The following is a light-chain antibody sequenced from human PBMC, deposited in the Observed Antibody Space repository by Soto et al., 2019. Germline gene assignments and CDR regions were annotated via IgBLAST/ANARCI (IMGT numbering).Light chain of an antibody. J-gene: IGKJ1*01. Sequence: DIQLTQTPSTLSASVGDRVTIACRASHNLDKWLAWYQQKPGKAPKLLIYKASTLKSGVPSRFSGSGSGTEFTLTISNLQPDDFATYYCQHYNSYSEAFGQGTKVDI. V-gene: IGKV1-5*03. CDR1: HNLDKW. CDR2: KAS. CDR3: QHYNSYSEA.